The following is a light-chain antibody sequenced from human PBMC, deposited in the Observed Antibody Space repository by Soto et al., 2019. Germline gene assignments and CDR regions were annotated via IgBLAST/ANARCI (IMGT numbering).Light chain of an antibody. J-gene: IGKJ1*01. CDR1: QTISSW. CDR2: KAS. Sequence: DIQMTQSPSTLSGSVGYRFTITCRASQTISSWLAWYQQKPGKAPKLLIYKASTLKSGVPSRFRGSGSGTEFTLTISSLQPDDFEPYYCQHYNSYSEAFGQGTKVDIK. V-gene: IGKV1-5*03. CDR3: QHYNSYSEA.